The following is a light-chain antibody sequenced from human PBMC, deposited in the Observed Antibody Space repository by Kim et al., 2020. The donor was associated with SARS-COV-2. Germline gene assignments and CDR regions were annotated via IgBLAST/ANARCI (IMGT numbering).Light chain of an antibody. CDR3: NSRDSNDNVV. V-gene: IGLV3-19*01. CDR2: GKN. CDR1: LVRSYI. Sequence: ALGHAVSTTCHCDLVRSYIATCYQQKPGQAPILFFYGKNNRPSGIPDRFSGSSSGNTASLTITGTQAGDEADYYCNSRDSNDNVVFGGGTQLTVL. J-gene: IGLJ2*01.